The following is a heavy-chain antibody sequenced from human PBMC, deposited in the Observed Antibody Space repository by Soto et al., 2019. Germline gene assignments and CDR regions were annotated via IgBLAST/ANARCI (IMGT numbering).Heavy chain of an antibody. CDR3: ARGRGIVATINRSLLFDY. D-gene: IGHD5-12*01. CDR2: IYYSGST. J-gene: IGHJ4*02. Sequence: QVQLQESGPGLVKPSQTLSLTCTVSGGSISSGGYYWSWIRQHPGKGLEWIGYIYYSGSTYYNPXXKSRLTIPVDXXKXQXXLQLSSVTAADTAVYYCARGRGIVATINRSLLFDYWGQGTLVTVSS. V-gene: IGHV4-31*03. CDR1: GGSISSGGYY.